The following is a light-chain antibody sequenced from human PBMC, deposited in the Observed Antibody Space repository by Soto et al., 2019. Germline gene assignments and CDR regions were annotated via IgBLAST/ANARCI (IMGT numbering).Light chain of an antibody. CDR1: QSISTS. Sequence: DIQMTQSPSSLSASVGDRVTVTCRASQSISTSLNWYQLKPGKAPKLLIYAASSLQSGVPSRFSGSGSGTDFTLTISSLQPEDFATYYCQQSYLTPLTFGGGTKVEIK. CDR2: AAS. J-gene: IGKJ4*01. V-gene: IGKV1-39*01. CDR3: QQSYLTPLT.